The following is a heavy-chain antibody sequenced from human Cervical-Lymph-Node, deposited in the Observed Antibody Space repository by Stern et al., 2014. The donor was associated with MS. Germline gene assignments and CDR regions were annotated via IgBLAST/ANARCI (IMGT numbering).Heavy chain of an antibody. CDR3: AREEWTVAAAGFDY. CDR2: IWFDGTRK. J-gene: IGHJ4*01. D-gene: IGHD6-13*01. V-gene: IGHV3-33*01. CDR1: GFTFSSYG. Sequence: VQLVESGGGVVQPGRSLRLSCAASGFTFSSYGMHWVRQAPGKGLEWVAFIWFDGTRKFYADSVKGRFTISRDNSGDTLFLQMNSLGADDTAVYYCAREEWTVAAAGFDYWGQGTLVTVSS.